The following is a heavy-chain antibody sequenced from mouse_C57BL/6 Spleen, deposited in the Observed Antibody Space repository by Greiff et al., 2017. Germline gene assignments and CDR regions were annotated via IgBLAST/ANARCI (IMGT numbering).Heavy chain of an antibody. V-gene: IGHV7-3*01. CDR3: ASLYEGFAY. Sequence: EVQLMESGGGLVQPGGSLSLSCAASGFTFTDYYMSWVRQPPGTALEWLGFIRNKANGYTTEYSASVKGRFTISRDNSQSILYLQMNALRAEDSATYYCASLYEGFAYWGQGTLVTVAA. CDR1: GFTFTDYY. J-gene: IGHJ3*01. CDR2: IRNKANGYTT. D-gene: IGHD2-14*01.